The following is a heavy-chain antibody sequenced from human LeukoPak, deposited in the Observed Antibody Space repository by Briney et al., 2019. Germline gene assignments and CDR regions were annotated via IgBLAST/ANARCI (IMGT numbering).Heavy chain of an antibody. CDR3: AKDIYADYYYGMDV. D-gene: IGHD3-16*01. J-gene: IGHJ6*02. CDR2: ISWNSGSI. CDR1: GFTFSSYS. V-gene: IGHV3-9*01. Sequence: GGSLRLSCAASGFTFSSYSMNWVRQAPGKGLEWVSGISWNSGSIGYADSVKGRFTISRDNAKNSLYLQMNSLRAEDTALYYCAKDIYADYYYGMDVWGQGTTVTVSS.